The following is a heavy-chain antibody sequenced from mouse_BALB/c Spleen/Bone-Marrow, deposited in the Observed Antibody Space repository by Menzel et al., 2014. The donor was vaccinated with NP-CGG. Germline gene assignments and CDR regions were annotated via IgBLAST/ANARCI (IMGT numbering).Heavy chain of an antibody. D-gene: IGHD2-4*01. CDR1: GFTFSDYY. J-gene: IGHJ2*01. Sequence: EVKLVESGGGLVQPGGSLKLSCATSGFTFSDYYMYWVRQTPEKRLEWVAYISNGGGSTYYPDTVKGRFTISRDNAKNTLYLQMSRLKSEDTAMYYCARHSDYDYFDYRGQGTTLTVSS. V-gene: IGHV5-12*02. CDR3: ARHSDYDYFDY. CDR2: ISNGGGST.